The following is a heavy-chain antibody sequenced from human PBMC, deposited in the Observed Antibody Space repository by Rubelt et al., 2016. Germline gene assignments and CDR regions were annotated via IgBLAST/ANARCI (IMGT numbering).Heavy chain of an antibody. V-gene: IGHV1-18*01. CDR3: ARTYSGYDYNWYFDL. J-gene: IGHJ2*01. D-gene: IGHD5-12*01. CDR2: ISAYNGNT. Sequence: GQGLEWMGWISAYNGNTNYAQKLQGRVTMTRDTSISTAYMELSRLRSDDTAVYYCARTYSGYDYNWYFDLWGRGTLVTVSS.